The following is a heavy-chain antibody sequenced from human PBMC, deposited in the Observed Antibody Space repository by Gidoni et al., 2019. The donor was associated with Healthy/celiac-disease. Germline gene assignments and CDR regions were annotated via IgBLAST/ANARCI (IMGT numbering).Heavy chain of an antibody. V-gene: IGHV3-7*05. J-gene: IGHJ4*02. D-gene: IGHD4-4*01. Sequence: EVQLVESGGGLVQPGGSLRLSCAASGFTFSSFWMSWVRQAPGKGLEWVANIKQDGSEKYYVDSVNGRFTISRDNAKNSLYLQMNSLRAEDTAVYYCARVAPVSPSTGPIDYWGQGTLVTVSS. CDR1: GFTFSSFW. CDR3: ARVAPVSPSTGPIDY. CDR2: IKQDGSEK.